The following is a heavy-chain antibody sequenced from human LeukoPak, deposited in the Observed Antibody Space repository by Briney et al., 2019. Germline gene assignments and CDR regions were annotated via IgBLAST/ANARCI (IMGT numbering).Heavy chain of an antibody. CDR1: GFTFSSYA. V-gene: IGHV3-30-3*01. D-gene: IGHD6-19*01. CDR2: ISYDGSNK. Sequence: PGRSLRLSCAASGFTFSSYAMHWVRQAPGKGLEWVAVISYDGSNKYYADSVKGRFTISRDNSKNTLYLQMNSLRAEDTAVYYCAAGIAVVKAGGKFDYWGQGTLVTVSS. J-gene: IGHJ4*02. CDR3: AAGIAVVKAGGKFDY.